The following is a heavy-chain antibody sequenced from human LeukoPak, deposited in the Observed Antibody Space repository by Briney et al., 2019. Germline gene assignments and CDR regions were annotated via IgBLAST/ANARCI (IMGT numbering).Heavy chain of an antibody. CDR2: INPNSGGT. Sequence: ASVKVSCKASGYTFTGYYMHWVRQAPGQGLKWMGWINPNSGGTNYAQKFQGRVTMTRDTSISTAYMELSRLRSDDTAVYYCARGRYGLGRYFDYWGQGTLVTVSS. V-gene: IGHV1-2*02. D-gene: IGHD5-18*01. CDR1: GYTFTGYY. J-gene: IGHJ4*02. CDR3: ARGRYGLGRYFDY.